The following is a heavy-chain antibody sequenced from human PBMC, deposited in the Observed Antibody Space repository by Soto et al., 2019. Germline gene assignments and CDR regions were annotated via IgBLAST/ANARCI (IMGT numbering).Heavy chain of an antibody. J-gene: IGHJ3*02. Sequence: EVQLVESGGGLVKPGGSLRLSCAASGFTFSSYSMNWVRQAPGKGLEWVSSISSSSSYIYYADSVKGRFTISRDNAKNSLYLQMNSLRAEDTAVYYCANTYGSGGSCYYLGAFDIWGQGTMVTVSS. CDR2: ISSSSSYI. V-gene: IGHV3-21*01. CDR3: ANTYGSGGSCYYLGAFDI. D-gene: IGHD2-15*01. CDR1: GFTFSSYS.